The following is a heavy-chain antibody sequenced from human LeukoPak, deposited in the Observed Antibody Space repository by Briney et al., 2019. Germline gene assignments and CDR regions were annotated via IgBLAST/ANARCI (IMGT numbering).Heavy chain of an antibody. CDR3: ARTTEDCSSTSCYQYWFDP. CDR1: DDSISSYY. CDR2: IYYSGST. D-gene: IGHD2-2*01. J-gene: IGHJ5*02. V-gene: IGHV4-59*01. Sequence: SETLSLTCTVSDDSISSYYWSWIRQPPGKGLEWIGYIYYSGSTNYNPSLKSRVTISVDTSKNQFSLKLNSVTAADTAVYYCARTTEDCSSTSCYQYWFDPWGQGTLVTVSS.